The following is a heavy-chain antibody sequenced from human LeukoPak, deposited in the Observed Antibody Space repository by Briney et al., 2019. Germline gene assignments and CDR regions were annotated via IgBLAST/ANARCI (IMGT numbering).Heavy chain of an antibody. D-gene: IGHD6-6*01. J-gene: IGHJ4*02. V-gene: IGHV3-15*01. CDR2: IKSKTDGGTT. CDR3: TSHEYSSLPFDY. Sequence: GRSLRLSCAASGFTVSNAWMSWVRQAPGKGLEWVGRIKSKTDGGTTDYAAPVKGRFTISRDDSKNTLYLQMNSLKTEDTAVFYCTSHEYSSLPFDYWGQGTLVTVSS. CDR1: GFTVSNAW.